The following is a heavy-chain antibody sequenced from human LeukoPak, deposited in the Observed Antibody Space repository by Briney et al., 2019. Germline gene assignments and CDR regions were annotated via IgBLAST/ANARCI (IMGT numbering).Heavy chain of an antibody. CDR2: ISHDEVDR. D-gene: IGHD2-15*01. J-gene: IGHJ5*02. CDR3: ARHGGPRLVDDWFDH. Sequence: PGRSLRLSCEASGLSFRGYAMYWVRPAPGKGLEWLTFISHDEVDRRYSDSVKGRFTVSRDNPKNTLYLQMNDLRFDDTAVYYCARHGGPRLVDDWFDHWGQGTQVTVSA. V-gene: IGHV3-30-3*01. CDR1: GLSFRGYA.